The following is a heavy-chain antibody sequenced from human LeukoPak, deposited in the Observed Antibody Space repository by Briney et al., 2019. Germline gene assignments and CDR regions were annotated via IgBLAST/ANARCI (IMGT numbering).Heavy chain of an antibody. J-gene: IGHJ4*02. D-gene: IGHD2-21*02. CDR2: INPNSGGT. Sequence: GASVKVSCKASGYTFTSYGISWVRQAPGQGLEWMGRINPNSGGTNYAQKFQGRVTMTRDTSISTAYMELSRLRSDDTAVYYCASVGDYDSSYGYWGQGTLVTVSS. CDR3: ASVGDYDSSYGY. V-gene: IGHV1-2*06. CDR1: GYTFTSYG.